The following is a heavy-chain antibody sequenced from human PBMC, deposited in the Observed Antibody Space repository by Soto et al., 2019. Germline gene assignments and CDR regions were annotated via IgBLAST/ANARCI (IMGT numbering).Heavy chain of an antibody. D-gene: IGHD3-10*01. CDR1: GYPFTTYY. V-gene: IGHV1-2*02. CDR2: IDPRSGGT. CDR3: ATHDYGIFPY. Sequence: ASVKVSCKVSGYPFTTYYIHWVRQAPGQGLEWMGWIDPRSGGTVYEQKFQGRVTMTRDTSISTVYMDLSGLTSDDTALYYCATHDYGIFPYWGQGSLVTVSS. J-gene: IGHJ4*02.